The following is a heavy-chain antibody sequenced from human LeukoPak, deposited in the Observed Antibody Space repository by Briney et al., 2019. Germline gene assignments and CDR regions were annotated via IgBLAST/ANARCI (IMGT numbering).Heavy chain of an antibody. CDR3: AREQSVLMVYAAPFDP. CDR2: INHSGST. D-gene: IGHD2-8*01. Sequence: PSETLSLTCAVYGGPFSGYYWSWIRQPPGKGLEWIGEINHSGSTNYNPSLKSRVTISVDTSKNQFSLKLSSVTAADTAVYYCAREQSVLMVYAAPFDPWGQGTLVTVSS. J-gene: IGHJ5*02. V-gene: IGHV4-34*01. CDR1: GGPFSGYY.